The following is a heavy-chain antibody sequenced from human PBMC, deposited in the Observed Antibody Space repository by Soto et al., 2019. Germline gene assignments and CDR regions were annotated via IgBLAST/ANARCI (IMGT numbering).Heavy chain of an antibody. V-gene: IGHV4-34*01. Sequence: QVQLQQWGAGLLKPSATLSLTCAVYGGSFSGYYWSWIRQPPGKGLEWIGEISHSGSTNYNPSIKSRVTRSVDTSKNQFSLKLSSVTAADTAVYYCARGKRYYYYGMDVWGQGTTVTVSS. CDR2: ISHSGST. CDR3: ARGKRYYYYGMDV. CDR1: GGSFSGYY. J-gene: IGHJ6*02.